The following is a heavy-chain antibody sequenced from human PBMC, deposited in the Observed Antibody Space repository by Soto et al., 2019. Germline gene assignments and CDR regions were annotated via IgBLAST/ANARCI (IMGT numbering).Heavy chain of an antibody. CDR1: GFTFRDYA. V-gene: IGHV3-23*01. Sequence: GGSLRLSCAASGFTFRDYAMSWVRQAPGRGLGWVSGVSNSGISTYYADSVKGRFTISRDNSKNTLYLQMNSLRAEDTAVYYCAKHSRETTTCCGEEWGPGTRVTVFS. D-gene: IGHD2-2*01. J-gene: IGHJ4*02. CDR2: VSNSGIST. CDR3: AKHSRETTTCCGEE.